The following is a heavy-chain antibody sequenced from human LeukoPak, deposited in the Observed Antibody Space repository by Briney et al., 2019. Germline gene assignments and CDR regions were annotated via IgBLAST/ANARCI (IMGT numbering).Heavy chain of an antibody. J-gene: IGHJ6*03. D-gene: IGHD2-2*01. CDR1: GGTFSSYT. V-gene: IGHV1-69*02. Sequence: SVKVSCKASGGTFSSYTISWVRQAPGQGLEWMGRIIPILGIANYAQKFQGRVTITADKSTSTACMELSSLRSEDTAVYYCARVGVVPAENYYYMDVWGKGTTVTVSS. CDR2: IIPILGIA. CDR3: ARVGVVPAENYYYMDV.